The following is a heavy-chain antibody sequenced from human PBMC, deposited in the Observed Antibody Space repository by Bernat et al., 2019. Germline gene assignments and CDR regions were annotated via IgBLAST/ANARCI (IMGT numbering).Heavy chain of an antibody. V-gene: IGHV3-23*01. J-gene: IGHJ5*02. D-gene: IGHD5-18*01. CDR3: AKDRGYSYGYDWFDP. Sequence: EVQLLESGGGLVQPGGSLRLSCAASGFTFSSYAMSWVRQAPGKGLEWVSVISGSGGSTYYADSVKGRFTISRDSSKNTLYLQMNSLRAEDTAVYYCAKDRGYSYGYDWFDPWGQGTLVTVSS. CDR2: ISGSGGST. CDR1: GFTFSSYA.